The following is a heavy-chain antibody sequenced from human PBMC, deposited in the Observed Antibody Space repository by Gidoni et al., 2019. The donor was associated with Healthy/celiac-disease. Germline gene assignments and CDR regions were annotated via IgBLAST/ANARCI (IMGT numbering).Heavy chain of an antibody. V-gene: IGHV4-34*01. J-gene: IGHJ4*02. D-gene: IGHD3-9*01. CDR3: ARKALGRYGYNILAYFDD. Sequence: QVQLQQRGAGRLKPSETLSLTCAVYGGSFSGYHWSWIRQPPGKGLEWIGEINHSASTNYNPSHKRRVTISVDTSKTQFSLKLSSVTAADTAVYYCARKALGRYGYNILAYFDDWGQGTLVTVSS. CDR2: INHSAST. CDR1: GGSFSGYH.